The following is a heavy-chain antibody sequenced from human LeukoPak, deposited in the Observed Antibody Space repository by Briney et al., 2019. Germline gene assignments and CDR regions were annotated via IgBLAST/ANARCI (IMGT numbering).Heavy chain of an antibody. CDR2: ISGDGGST. CDR1: GFTFDDYA. D-gene: IGHD5-12*01. J-gene: IGHJ4*02. Sequence: GGSLRLSCAASGFTFDDYAMHRVRQAPGKGLEWVSLISGDGGSTYYADSVKGRFTISRDNSKNSLYLQMNSLRTEDTALYYRAKDSRLRRWLLIYWGQGTLVTVSS. CDR3: AKDSRLRRWLLIY. V-gene: IGHV3-43*02.